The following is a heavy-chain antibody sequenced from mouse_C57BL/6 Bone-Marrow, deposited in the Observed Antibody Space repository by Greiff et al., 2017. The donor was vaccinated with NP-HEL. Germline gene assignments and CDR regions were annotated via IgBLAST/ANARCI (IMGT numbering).Heavy chain of an antibody. CDR1: GFTFSSYG. D-gene: IGHD1-1*01. CDR3: ARHVSYGRGDY. V-gene: IGHV5-6*01. CDR2: ISSGGSYT. Sequence: EVQVVESGGDLVKPGGSLKLSCAASGFTFSSYGMSWVRQTPDKRLEWVATISSGGSYTYYPDSVKGRFTISRDNAKNTLYLQMSSLKSEDTAMYYCARHVSYGRGDYWGQGTSVTVSS. J-gene: IGHJ4*01.